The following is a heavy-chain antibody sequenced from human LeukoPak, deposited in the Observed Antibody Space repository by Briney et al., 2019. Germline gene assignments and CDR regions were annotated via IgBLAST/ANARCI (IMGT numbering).Heavy chain of an antibody. V-gene: IGHV1-18*01. Sequence: ASVKVSCKASGYTFTSYGISWVRQAPGQGLEWMGWISAYNGNTNYAQKFQGRVTMTRNTSISTAYMEPSSLRSEDTAVYYCARVPRGWYYFDYWGQGTLVTVSS. J-gene: IGHJ4*02. CDR1: GYTFTSYG. D-gene: IGHD6-19*01. CDR3: ARVPRGWYYFDY. CDR2: ISAYNGNT.